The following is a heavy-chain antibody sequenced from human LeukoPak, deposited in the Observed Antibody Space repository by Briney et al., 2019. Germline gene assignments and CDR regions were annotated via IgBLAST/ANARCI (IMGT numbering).Heavy chain of an antibody. CDR1: GYTFTGYY. Sequence: ASVKVSCTASGYTFTGYYMHWVRQAPGQGLEWMGWINPNSGGTNYAQEFQGRVTMTRDTSISTAYMELSRLRSDDTAVYYCARDSSSWYRLDAFDIWGQGTMVTVSS. CDR2: INPNSGGT. J-gene: IGHJ3*02. D-gene: IGHD6-13*01. CDR3: ARDSSSWYRLDAFDI. V-gene: IGHV1-2*02.